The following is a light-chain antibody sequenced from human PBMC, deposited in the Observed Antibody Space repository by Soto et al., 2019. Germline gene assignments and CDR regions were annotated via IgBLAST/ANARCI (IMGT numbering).Light chain of an antibody. CDR3: CSYVGRNTYV. CDR1: SSDVGGYNY. V-gene: IGLV2-11*01. CDR2: DVS. J-gene: IGLJ1*01. Sequence: QSALTQPRSASGSPGQSITISCTGTSSDVGGYNYVSWYQQHPAKAPKLIIFDVSKRPSGVPNRFSGSKFGNTASLTISGLRAEDEADYYCCSYVGRNTYVFGTGTKVTVL.